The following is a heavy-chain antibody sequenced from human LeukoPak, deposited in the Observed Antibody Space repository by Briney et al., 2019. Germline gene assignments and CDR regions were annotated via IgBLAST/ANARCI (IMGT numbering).Heavy chain of an antibody. Sequence: GTSLRLSCAASGFTFSSYGMHWVRQAPGKRLEWVTLIWYDGSNKYYAESVKGRFTISRDNSENTLYLQMNSLRAEDTAVYYCARDKGYSYGHAFDYWGQGTLVTVSS. CDR3: ARDKGYSYGHAFDY. CDR1: GFTFSSYG. D-gene: IGHD5-18*01. CDR2: IWYDGSNK. V-gene: IGHV3-33*01. J-gene: IGHJ4*02.